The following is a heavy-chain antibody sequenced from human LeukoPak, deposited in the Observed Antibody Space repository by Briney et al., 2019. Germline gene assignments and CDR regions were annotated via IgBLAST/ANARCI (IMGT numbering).Heavy chain of an antibody. CDR1: GFTFSYYN. Sequence: GGSLRLSCAASGFTFSYYNMSWIRQAPGKGLEWVSYIRSGGPNIFYADSVKGRFTISRDNAKNSLYLQMNSLGAEDTAVYYCARRLAVAGRHAFDIWGQGTIVTVSS. V-gene: IGHV3-11*01. D-gene: IGHD6-13*01. CDR3: ARRLAVAGRHAFDI. CDR2: IRSGGPNI. J-gene: IGHJ3*02.